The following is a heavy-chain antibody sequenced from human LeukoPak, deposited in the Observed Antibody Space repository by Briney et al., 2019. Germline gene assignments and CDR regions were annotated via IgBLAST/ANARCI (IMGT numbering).Heavy chain of an antibody. V-gene: IGHV3-23*01. D-gene: IGHD7-27*01. CDR1: GFTFSSYA. CDR3: AKKVPANWGSYFDY. J-gene: IGHJ4*02. Sequence: TGGSLRLSCAASGFTFSSYAMSWVRQAPGKGLEWVSGISGSGDSTYSTDSVKGRFTISRDNSKNTLYLQMNSLRAEDTAVYYCAKKVPANWGSYFDYWGQGTLVTVSS. CDR2: ISGSGDST.